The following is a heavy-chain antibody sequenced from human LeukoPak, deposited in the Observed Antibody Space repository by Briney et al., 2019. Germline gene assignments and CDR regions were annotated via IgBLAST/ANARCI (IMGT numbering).Heavy chain of an antibody. J-gene: IGHJ4*02. V-gene: IGHV3-23*01. CDR1: GFTFSSSA. D-gene: IGHD6-13*01. CDR3: ARIIVSGGTDK. CDR2: VGVISNT. Sequence: GGSLRLSCVASGFTFSSSAMTWVRQAPGKGLEWVSSVGVISNTYYADSVKGRSTIYRDNSKNTLYLQMNSLSAEDTAIYYCARIIVSGGTDKWGQGTLVTVSS.